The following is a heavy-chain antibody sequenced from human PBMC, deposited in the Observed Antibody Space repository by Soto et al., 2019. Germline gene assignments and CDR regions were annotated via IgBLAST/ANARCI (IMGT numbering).Heavy chain of an antibody. Sequence: VGSLRLSCAASGFAFSSYWMHWVRQAPGKGLVWVSRIDPYETGINYADSVKGRFTISRDNAKNTLYLQMNSLRAEDTAVYYCKTDNFGGRDYWGQVTLSTGTS. D-gene: IGHD2-15*01. CDR1: GFAFSSYW. CDR2: IDPYETGI. CDR3: KTDNFGGRDY. V-gene: IGHV3-74*01. J-gene: IGHJ4*02.